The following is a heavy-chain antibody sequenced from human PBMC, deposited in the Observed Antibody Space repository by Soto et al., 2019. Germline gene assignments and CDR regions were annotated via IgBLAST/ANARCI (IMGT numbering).Heavy chain of an antibody. D-gene: IGHD2-21*01. CDR1: RAFINSGGFY. CDR2: IFHSGST. CDR3: VRGGIAGHWFDP. J-gene: IGHJ5*02. Sequence: SETLSLXCSVSRAFINSGGFYYSWIRQPPGKGLEWLGYIFHSGSTLYTPSLRGRLTLSADTSRNQLSLHLTSVTAADTAVYYCVRGGIAGHWFDPWGQGILVTVSS. V-gene: IGHV4-31*03.